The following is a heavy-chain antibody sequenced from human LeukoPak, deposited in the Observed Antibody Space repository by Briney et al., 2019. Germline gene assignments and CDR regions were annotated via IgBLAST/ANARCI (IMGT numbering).Heavy chain of an antibody. J-gene: IGHJ4*02. V-gene: IGHV4-61*01. CDR2: IYYSGST. CDR3: ARETGAISYFDY. Sequence: SETLSLTCTVSGGSVSSGSYYWSWIRQPPGKGLEWIGYIYYSGSTNYNPSLKSRVTISVDTSKNQFSLKLSSVTAADTAVYYCARETGAISYFDYWGQGTLVTVSS. D-gene: IGHD1-26*01. CDR1: GGSVSSGSYY.